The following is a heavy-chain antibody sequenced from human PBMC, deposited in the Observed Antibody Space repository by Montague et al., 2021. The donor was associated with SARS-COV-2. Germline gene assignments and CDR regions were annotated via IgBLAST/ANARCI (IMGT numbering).Heavy chain of an antibody. J-gene: IGHJ3*02. CDR2: ISYDGSNK. D-gene: IGHD6-6*01. Sequence: SLRLSCAASGFTFSSYAMRWVRQAPGKGLEWVAVISYDGSNKYYXDSVKGRFTISRDNSKNTLYLQMNSLRAEDTAVYYCAGSSSSSLLGAFDIWGQGTMVTVSS. CDR1: GFTFSSYA. V-gene: IGHV3-30-3*01. CDR3: AGSSSSSLLGAFDI.